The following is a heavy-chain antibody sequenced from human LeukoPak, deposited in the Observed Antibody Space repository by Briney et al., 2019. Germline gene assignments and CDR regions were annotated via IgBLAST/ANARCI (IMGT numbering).Heavy chain of an antibody. CDR3: ARDILGYGSSGYSRSFDY. V-gene: IGHV1-3*01. J-gene: IGHJ4*02. D-gene: IGHD3-22*01. CDR2: ISAGNGNT. Sequence: ASVKVSCKASGYTFTSYGISWVRQAPGQGLEWMGWISAGNGNTKYSQKFQGRVTITRDTSASTAYMELSSLRSEDTAVYYCARDILGYGSSGYSRSFDYWGQGTLVTVSS. CDR1: GYTFTSYG.